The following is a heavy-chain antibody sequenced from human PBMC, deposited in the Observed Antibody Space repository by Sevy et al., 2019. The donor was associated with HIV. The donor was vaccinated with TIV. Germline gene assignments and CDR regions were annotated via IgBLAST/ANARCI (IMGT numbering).Heavy chain of an antibody. V-gene: IGHV3-30*18. CDR3: SKGTYSTTAQYYDFWSGYLDY. CDR2: ISYDGSNK. Sequence: GGSLRLSCAASGFTFSSYGMHWVRQAPGKGLEWMAVISYDGSNKYYADSVMGRFTISRDNSKNTLYLQMNSLRAEDTAVYYCSKGTYSTTAQYYDFWSGYLDYWGQGTLVTVSS. J-gene: IGHJ4*02. CDR1: GFTFSSYG. D-gene: IGHD3-3*01.